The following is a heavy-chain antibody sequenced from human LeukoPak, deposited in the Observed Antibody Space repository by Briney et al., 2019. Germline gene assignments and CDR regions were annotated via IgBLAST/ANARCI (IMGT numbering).Heavy chain of an antibody. Sequence: ASVKVSCKASGYTFTSYDINWVRQATGQGLEWMGRMNPNSGNTGYAQKFQGRVTITRNTSISTAYMELSSLRSEDTAVYYCARGPSRRGPLRYYMDVWGKGTTVTVSS. D-gene: IGHD1-1*01. CDR3: ARGPSRRGPLRYYMDV. V-gene: IGHV1-8*03. CDR2: MNPNSGNT. CDR1: GYTFTSYD. J-gene: IGHJ6*03.